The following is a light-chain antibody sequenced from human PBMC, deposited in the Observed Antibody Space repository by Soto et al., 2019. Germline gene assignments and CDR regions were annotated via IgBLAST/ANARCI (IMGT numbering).Light chain of an antibody. Sequence: DIQMTQSPSTLSASVGDRVTITCRASQSMSSWLAWYQQKPGKAPKLLIYDASSLESGVPSRFSGNGSGTEYTLTISGLHPDDFASYYCQQYDSNWTFGQGTKVEIK. CDR1: QSMSSW. V-gene: IGKV1-5*01. CDR3: QQYDSNWT. J-gene: IGKJ1*01. CDR2: DAS.